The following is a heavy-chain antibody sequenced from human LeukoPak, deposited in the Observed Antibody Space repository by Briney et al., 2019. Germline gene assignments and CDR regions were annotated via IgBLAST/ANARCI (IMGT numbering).Heavy chain of an antibody. CDR1: GGSISNYY. Sequence: SETLSLTCTVSGGSISNYYWNWIRQPAGKGLEWIGRMHTSGSTNYNPSLKSRVTMSVDTSKNQFSLKLSSVTAADTAVYYCATSKGLDTAMVGDLTDYFDYWGQGTLVTVSS. CDR2: MHTSGST. J-gene: IGHJ4*02. D-gene: IGHD5-18*01. CDR3: ATSKGLDTAMVGDLTDYFDY. V-gene: IGHV4-4*07.